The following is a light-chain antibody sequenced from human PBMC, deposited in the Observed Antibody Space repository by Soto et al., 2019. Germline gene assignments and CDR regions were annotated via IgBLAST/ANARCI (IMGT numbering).Light chain of an antibody. CDR3: CSYAGSFLDV. Sequence: QSALTQPRSVSGSPGQSVTISCTGTSSDVGGYNYVSWYQQHPGKAPKLMIYDVSKRPSGVPDRFSGSKSGNTASLTISGLHAEDEADYYCCSYAGSFLDVFGTGTKVTVL. CDR1: SSDVGGYNY. J-gene: IGLJ1*01. V-gene: IGLV2-11*01. CDR2: DVS.